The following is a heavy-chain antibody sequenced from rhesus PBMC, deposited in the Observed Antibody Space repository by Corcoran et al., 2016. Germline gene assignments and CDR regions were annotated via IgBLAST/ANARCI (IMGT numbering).Heavy chain of an antibody. D-gene: IGHD3-16*01. CDR3: ARGTYYYSGSYYSGHSLDV. Sequence: QLQLQESGPGLVKPSETLSLTCAVSGGSISRSYWCWTRQDPGKGVERIGYTSGSGSSTNYNPSIKSRVTLSVDTSKNQLSLKLSSVTAADTAVYYCARGTYYYSGSYYSGHSLDVWGRGVLVTVSS. CDR2: TSGSGSST. CDR1: GGSISRSY. J-gene: IGHJ5-2*02. V-gene: IGHV4-169*01.